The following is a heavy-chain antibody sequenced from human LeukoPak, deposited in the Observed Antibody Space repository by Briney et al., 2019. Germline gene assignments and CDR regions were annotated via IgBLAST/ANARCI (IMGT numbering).Heavy chain of an antibody. Sequence: PSKTLSLTCAVSGYSISSGDYWGWIRQPPGKGLEWIGSIFNSGSTYYNPSLKSRVTISADTSKRHFSLKLSSVTAADTAVYYCARNRSEPLGNGGSFDYWGQGTLVTVSS. D-gene: IGHD3-16*01. CDR1: GYSISSGDY. CDR2: IFNSGST. CDR3: ARNRSEPLGNGGSFDY. J-gene: IGHJ4*02. V-gene: IGHV4-38-2*01.